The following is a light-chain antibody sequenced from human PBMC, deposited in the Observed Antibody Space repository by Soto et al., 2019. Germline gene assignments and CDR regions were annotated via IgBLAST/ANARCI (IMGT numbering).Light chain of an antibody. CDR1: QSIFNNY. V-gene: IGKV3-20*01. CDR2: GAS. CDR3: QQYGGSPFT. Sequence: EIVLTQSPGTLSLSPRERATLSCRASQSIFNNYLAWYQQKPGQAPRLLVYGASFRATGIPDRFSGSGSGTHFTLIISRMEPEYFVVYYCQQYGGSPFTFGQGTRLEIK. J-gene: IGKJ2*01.